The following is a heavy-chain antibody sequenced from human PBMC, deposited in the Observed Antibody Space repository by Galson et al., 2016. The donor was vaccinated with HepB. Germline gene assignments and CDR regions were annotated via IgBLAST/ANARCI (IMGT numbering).Heavy chain of an antibody. V-gene: IGHV3-33*01. CDR2: IWNDGRNQ. J-gene: IGHJ4*02. Sequence: SLRLSCAASGFSLGTYGMHWVRQAPGKGLEWVAVIWNDGRNQYYADSVMGRFTISGDNSKNTLYVQVNSLRAEDTAVYYCARDRGYRSRFLEWQFDFWGQGTLVTVSS. CDR1: GFSLGTYG. D-gene: IGHD3-3*01. CDR3: ARDRGYRSRFLEWQFDF.